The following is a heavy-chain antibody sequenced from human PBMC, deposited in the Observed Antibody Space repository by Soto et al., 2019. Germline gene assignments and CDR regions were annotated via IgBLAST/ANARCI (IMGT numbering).Heavy chain of an antibody. CDR1: GGSISSGDYY. Sequence: PSETLSLTCTVSGGSISSGDYYWSWIRQPPGKGLEWIGYIYYSGSTYYNPSLKSRVTISVDTSKNQFSLKLSSVTAADTAVYYCARSVDIVVVPAAIAGRIFDPWGQGTLVTVSS. CDR3: ARSVDIVVVPAAIAGRIFDP. D-gene: IGHD2-2*02. V-gene: IGHV4-30-4*01. J-gene: IGHJ5*02. CDR2: IYYSGST.